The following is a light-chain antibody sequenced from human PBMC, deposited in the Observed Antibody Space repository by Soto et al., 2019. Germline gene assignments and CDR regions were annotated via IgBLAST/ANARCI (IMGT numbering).Light chain of an antibody. Sequence: QSVLTQPASVSGSPGQSITISCTGTSSDVGGYNYVSWYQQHPGKALKLLIYEVSNRPSGLSNRFSGSKSGNTASLTISGLQVEDEADYYCSSYTRTSTLDVFGTGTKVTVL. CDR1: SSDVGGYNY. V-gene: IGLV2-14*01. J-gene: IGLJ1*01. CDR3: SSYTRTSTLDV. CDR2: EVS.